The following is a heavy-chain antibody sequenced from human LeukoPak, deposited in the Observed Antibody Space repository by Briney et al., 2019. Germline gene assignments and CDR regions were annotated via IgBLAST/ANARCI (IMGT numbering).Heavy chain of an antibody. J-gene: IGHJ6*03. V-gene: IGHV3-7*01. CDR1: GFSFSSYW. Sequence: GGSLRLSCAASGFSFSSYWMTWVRQAPGKGLEWVANIKQDGSEEYYVDSVKGRFTISRDNANNSLYLQMNSLRAEDTAVYYCARVGYDPSSSPPPYYYYYYMDVWGKGTPVTVSS. CDR3: ARVGYDPSSSPPPYYYYYYMDV. D-gene: IGHD3-22*01. CDR2: IKQDGSEE.